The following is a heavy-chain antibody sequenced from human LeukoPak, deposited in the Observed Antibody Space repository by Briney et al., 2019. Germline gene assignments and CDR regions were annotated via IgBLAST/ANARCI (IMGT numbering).Heavy chain of an antibody. CDR1: GGSMSSYY. CDR2: IYYSGST. D-gene: IGHD1-26*01. CDR3: ARHSGSYYPDI. Sequence: PSETLSLTCTVSGGSMSSYYWSWIRQPPGKGLEWIGYIYYSGSTNYNPSLKSRVTISVDTSRNEFSLKLSSVTAADTAVYYCARHSGSYYPDIWGQGTMVTVSS. V-gene: IGHV4-59*08. J-gene: IGHJ3*02.